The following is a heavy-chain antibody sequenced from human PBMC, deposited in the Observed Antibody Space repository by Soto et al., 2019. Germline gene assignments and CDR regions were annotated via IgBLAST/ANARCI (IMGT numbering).Heavy chain of an antibody. CDR3: ERYYDGSGNSDAFDI. D-gene: IGHD3-22*01. CDR1: GFTFSSHW. J-gene: IGHJ3*02. V-gene: IGHV3-7*03. CDR2: IKEDSSEK. Sequence: PGGSLRLSCAASGFTFSSHWMTWVRQAPGKGLEWVTNIKEDSSEKFYVDSVRGRFTISRDNAKNSLYLEMNSLRFEDTAIYYCERYYDGSGNSDAFDIWGQGTKVTVSS.